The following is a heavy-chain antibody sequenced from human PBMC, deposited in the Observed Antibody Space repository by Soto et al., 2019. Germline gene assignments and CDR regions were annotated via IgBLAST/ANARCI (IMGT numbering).Heavy chain of an antibody. J-gene: IGHJ4*02. Sequence: ASETLSLTCAVSGGSISRGGYSWSWIRQPPGKGLEWIGDINHSGSTNYSPSFKSRVTITVDSSKNQFSLKLNSVTAADTAVDYCAGHEAYGLGTSFDYWVQGTLVTVSS. CDR2: INHSGST. CDR3: AGHEAYGLGTSFDY. CDR1: GGSISRGGYS. D-gene: IGHD3-10*01. V-gene: IGHV4-30-2*02.